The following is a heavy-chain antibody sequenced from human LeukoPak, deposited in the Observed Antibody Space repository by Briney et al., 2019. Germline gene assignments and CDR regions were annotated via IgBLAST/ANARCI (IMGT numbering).Heavy chain of an antibody. J-gene: IGHJ5*02. V-gene: IGHV4-34*01. D-gene: IGHD3-3*01. CDR3: ARGRGTIFGVVTSNWFDP. CDR2: INHSGST. CDR1: GGSFSGYY. Sequence: KPSETLSLTCAVYGGSFSGYYWSWIRQPPGKGLEWIGEINHSGSTNYNPSLKSRVTISVDTSKNQFSLKLSSVTAADTAVYYCARGRGTIFGVVTSNWFDPWGQGTLVTVSS.